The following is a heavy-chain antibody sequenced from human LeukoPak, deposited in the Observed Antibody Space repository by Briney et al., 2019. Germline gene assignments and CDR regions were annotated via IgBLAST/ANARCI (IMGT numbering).Heavy chain of an antibody. CDR3: ARGGGGNPPWPIDY. CDR2: IFYTGST. D-gene: IGHD4-23*01. J-gene: IGHJ4*02. CDR1: DGSISSSNYY. V-gene: IGHV4-39*01. Sequence: SETLSLTCTVSDGSISSSNYYWAWIRQPPGKGLEWIANIFYTGSTYYNPSLKSRVTISIDTSKNQFSLRLNSVTATDTAVYYCARGGGGNPPWPIDYWGQGTLVTVSS.